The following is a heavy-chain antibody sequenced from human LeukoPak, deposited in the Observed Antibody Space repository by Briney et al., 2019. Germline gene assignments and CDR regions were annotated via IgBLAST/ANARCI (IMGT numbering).Heavy chain of an antibody. CDR3: ARDVTSWAFDI. CDR1: GGSISSGDYY. V-gene: IGHV4-30-4*08. Sequence: SETLSLTCTVSGGSISSGDYYWSWIRQPPGKGLEWIGYIYYSGSTYYNPSLKSRVTISVDTSKNQFSLKLSSVTAADTAVYYCARDVTSWAFDIWGQGTMVTVSS. J-gene: IGHJ3*02. D-gene: IGHD4-17*01. CDR2: IYYSGST.